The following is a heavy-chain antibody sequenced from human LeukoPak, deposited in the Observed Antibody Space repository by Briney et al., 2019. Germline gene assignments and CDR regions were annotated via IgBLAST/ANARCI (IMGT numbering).Heavy chain of an antibody. V-gene: IGHV3-48*03. Sequence: AVKGRFTISRDNAKNSLYLQMNSLRAEDTAVYYCARDSGCSSPFDYWGQGTLVTVSS. CDR3: ARDSGCSSPFDY. D-gene: IGHD2-15*01. J-gene: IGHJ4*01.